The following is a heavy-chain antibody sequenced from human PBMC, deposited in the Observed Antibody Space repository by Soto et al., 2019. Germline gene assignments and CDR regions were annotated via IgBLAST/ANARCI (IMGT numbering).Heavy chain of an antibody. CDR2: IYYSGTT. Sequence: SETLSLTCAVSGYSISSSNWWGWIRQPPGKGLEWIGYIYYSGTTYYNPSLKSRVTMSVDTSKNQFSLKLTSVTAVDTAVYYCARDKARYYYGSGSSTLFHYWGQGTLVTVSS. V-gene: IGHV4-28*03. CDR1: GYSISSSNW. CDR3: ARDKARYYYGSGSSTLFHY. J-gene: IGHJ4*02. D-gene: IGHD3-10*01.